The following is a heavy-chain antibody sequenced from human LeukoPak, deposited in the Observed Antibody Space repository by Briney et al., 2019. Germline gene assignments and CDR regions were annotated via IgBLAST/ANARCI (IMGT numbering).Heavy chain of an antibody. D-gene: IGHD2-2*01. V-gene: IGHV4-30-2*01. J-gene: IGHJ4*02. CDR3: AGFCASSTCYNGGTNFAF. Sequence: PSETLSLTCTVSGGSISSGGYYWTWIRQPPGKGLEWIGYIYHSRSTYNNPSLKSRVTMSMDTSKSQFSLNLSSVTAADSAVYYCAGFCASSTCYNGGTNFAFWGQGALVAVSS. CDR2: IYHSRST. CDR1: GGSISSGGYY.